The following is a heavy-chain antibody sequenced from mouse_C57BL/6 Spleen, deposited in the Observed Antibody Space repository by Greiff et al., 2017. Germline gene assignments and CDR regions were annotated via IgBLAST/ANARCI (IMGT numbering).Heavy chain of an antibody. CDR1: GFTFSDYY. CDR2: ISNGGGST. D-gene: IGHD1-1*01. Sequence: EVKVVESGGGLVQPGGSLKLSCAASGFTFSDYYMYWVRQTPEKRLEWVAYISNGGGSTYYPDTVKGRFTISRDNAKNTLYLQMSRLKSEDTAMYYCARQGDYGSIYAMDYWGQGTSVTVSS. J-gene: IGHJ4*01. CDR3: ARQGDYGSIYAMDY. V-gene: IGHV5-12*01.